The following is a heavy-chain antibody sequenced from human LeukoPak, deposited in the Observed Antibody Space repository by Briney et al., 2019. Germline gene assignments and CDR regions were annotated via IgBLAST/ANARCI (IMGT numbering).Heavy chain of an antibody. J-gene: IGHJ4*02. V-gene: IGHV3-23*01. CDR1: GLTFSSYA. CDR2: ISGSGSST. D-gene: IGHD5-24*01. CDR3: AKYRGDGYNYNIFDY. Sequence: GGSLRLSCAASGLTFSSYAMSWVRQAPGKGLEWVSAISGSGSSTYYADSVKGRFTISRDNSKNMLYLQISSLRAEDTAVFYCAKYRGDGYNYNIFDYWAREPWSPSPQ.